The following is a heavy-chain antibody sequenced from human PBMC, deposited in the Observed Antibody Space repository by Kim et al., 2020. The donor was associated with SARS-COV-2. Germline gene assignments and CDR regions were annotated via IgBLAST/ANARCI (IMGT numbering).Heavy chain of an antibody. D-gene: IGHD3-10*01. J-gene: IGHJ4*02. V-gene: IGHV3-23*01. CDR3: AKDLYYSDPTSYFDY. Sequence: GGSLRLSCAASAFTFSNLAMSWVRQAPGKGLEWVSAISARSQSTYYADSVKGRFTISRDNSKNALYLQMNSLRAEDTAIYYCAKDLYYSDPTSYFDYWGQGTLVTVSS. CDR1: AFTFSNLA. CDR2: ISARSQST.